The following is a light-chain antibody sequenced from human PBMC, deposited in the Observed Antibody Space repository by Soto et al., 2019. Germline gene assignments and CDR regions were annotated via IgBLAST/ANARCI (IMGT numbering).Light chain of an antibody. CDR3: QQYGSSPPYT. J-gene: IGKJ2*01. CDR1: QSVSSSY. CDR2: GAS. Sequence: EIVLTKSPGTLSLSPGERATLSCRASQSVSSSYLAWYQQKPGQAPRLLIYGASSRATGIPDRFSGSVSGTVFTVTISRLEPEDFAVYYCQQYGSSPPYTFGQGTKLEIK. V-gene: IGKV3-20*01.